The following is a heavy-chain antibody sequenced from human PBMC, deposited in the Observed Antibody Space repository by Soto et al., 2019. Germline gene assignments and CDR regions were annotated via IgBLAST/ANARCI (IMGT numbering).Heavy chain of an antibody. CDR2: INPGSTHI. D-gene: IGHD2-15*01. V-gene: IGHV3-21*01. Sequence: EVQLVESGGGLVMPGWSLRLSCAASGFTFSSFHMNWVRQAPGKGLEWVSSINPGSTHIYYRDSGKGRFTISRDDSKNSVYLQMTGLRTEDTALYYCARGYCGGGGCYLRRDAFDVWGQGTMVTVSS. J-gene: IGHJ3*01. CDR3: ARGYCGGGGCYLRRDAFDV. CDR1: GFTFSSFH.